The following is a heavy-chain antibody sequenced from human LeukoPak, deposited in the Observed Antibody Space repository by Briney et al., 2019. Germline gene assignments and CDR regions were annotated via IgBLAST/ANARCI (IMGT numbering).Heavy chain of an antibody. V-gene: IGHV1-3*03. D-gene: IGHD2-2*01. CDR2: INAGNGNT. CDR3: ARALRYCSTTSCQYYFDY. Sequence: ASVKVSCKASGYTFTSYAMHWVRQAPGQRLEWMGWINAGNGNTKYSQEFQGRVTMTRNTSISTAYMELSSLKSEDTAVYYCARALRYCSTTSCQYYFDYWGRGTLVTVSS. CDR1: GYTFTSYA. J-gene: IGHJ4*02.